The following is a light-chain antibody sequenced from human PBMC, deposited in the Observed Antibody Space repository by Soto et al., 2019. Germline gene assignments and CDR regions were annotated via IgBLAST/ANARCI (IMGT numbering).Light chain of an antibody. Sequence: QSVLTQPASVSGSPGQSITIPCTGTSSDVGSYNLVSWYQQHPGKAPKLMIYEGSKRPSGVSNRFSGSKSGNTASLTISGLQAEDEADYYCCSYAGSRRDVFGTGTKVTVL. CDR2: EGS. CDR1: SSDVGSYNL. CDR3: CSYAGSRRDV. J-gene: IGLJ1*01. V-gene: IGLV2-23*01.